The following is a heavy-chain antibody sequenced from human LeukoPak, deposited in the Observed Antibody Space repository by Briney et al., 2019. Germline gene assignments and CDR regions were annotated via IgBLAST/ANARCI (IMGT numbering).Heavy chain of an antibody. D-gene: IGHD3-9*01. J-gene: IGHJ6*02. CDR3: ARAPNEHYDTLTGYYRYYGMDV. CDR1: GFTFSSYA. CDR2: ISYDGSNK. V-gene: IGHV3-30-3*01. Sequence: GGSLILSCAASGFTFSSYAMHWVRQAPGKGLEWVAVISYDGSNKYYADSVKGRFTISRDNAKNSLYMQMNSLRAEDTAVYYCARAPNEHYDTLTGYYRYYGMDVWGQGTTVTVS.